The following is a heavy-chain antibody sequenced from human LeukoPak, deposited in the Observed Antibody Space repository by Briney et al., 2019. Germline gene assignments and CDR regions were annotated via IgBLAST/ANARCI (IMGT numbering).Heavy chain of an antibody. V-gene: IGHV3-30*18. J-gene: IGHJ6*02. CDR1: GFTFSSYG. D-gene: IGHD6-13*01. CDR3: AKDFGSSWYPPIDYYYYGMDV. CDR2: ISYDGSNK. Sequence: GRSLRLSCAASGFTFSSYGMHWVRQAPGKGLEWVAVISYDGSNKYYADSVKGRFTISRDNSKNTLYLQMNSLRAEDTAVYYCAKDFGSSWYPPIDYYYYGMDVWGQGTTVTVSS.